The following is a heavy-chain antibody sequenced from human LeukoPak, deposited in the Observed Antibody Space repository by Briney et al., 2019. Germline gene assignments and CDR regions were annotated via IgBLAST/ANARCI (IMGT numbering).Heavy chain of an antibody. CDR3: ARGSDSIGFGP. CDR2: IFYNGNT. D-gene: IGHD2-21*01. CDR1: GGSISRDS. Sequence: SETLSLTCTVSGGSISRDSWTWIRQPPGTGLEWIGYIFYNGNTYYNPSLKSRVTISVDTSKNQFSLNLTSVTAADTAVYYCARGSDSIGFGPWGQGTLVTVSS. V-gene: IGHV4-59*01. J-gene: IGHJ5*02.